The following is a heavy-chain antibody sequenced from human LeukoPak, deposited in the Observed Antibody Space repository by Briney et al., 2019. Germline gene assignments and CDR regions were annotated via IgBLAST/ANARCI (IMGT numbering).Heavy chain of an antibody. CDR1: GYTFTSYG. Sequence: ASVKVSCKASGYTFTSYGMSWVRQAPGQGLEWMGWISAYNGNTHYAQKLQGRVTMTTDTSKSTAYMELRSLRSDDTAVYYCARDEARYSSGYYPNWFDPWGQGTLVTVSS. J-gene: IGHJ5*02. D-gene: IGHD3-22*01. V-gene: IGHV1-18*01. CDR3: ARDEARYSSGYYPNWFDP. CDR2: ISAYNGNT.